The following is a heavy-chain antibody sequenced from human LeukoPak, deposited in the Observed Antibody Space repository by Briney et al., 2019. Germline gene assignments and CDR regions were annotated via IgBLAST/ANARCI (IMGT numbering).Heavy chain of an antibody. J-gene: IGHJ4*02. CDR1: GFTFSSYG. V-gene: IGHV3-30*02. D-gene: IGHD3-22*01. CDR3: ARGGDSSGYYYVALDY. Sequence: PGGSLRLSCAASGFTFSSYGMHWVRQAPGKGLEWVAFIRYDGSNKYYADSVKGRFTISRDNSKNTLYLQMNSLRAADTAVYYCARGGDSSGYYYVALDYWGQGTLVTVSS. CDR2: IRYDGSNK.